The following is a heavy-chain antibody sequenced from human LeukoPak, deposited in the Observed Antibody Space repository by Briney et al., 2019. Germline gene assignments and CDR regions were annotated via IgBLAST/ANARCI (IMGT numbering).Heavy chain of an antibody. D-gene: IGHD6-19*01. J-gene: IGHJ5*02. Sequence: SETLSLTCAVYGGSFSGYYWSWTRQPPGKGLEWIGEINHSGSTNYNPSLKSRVTISVDTSKNQFSLKLSSVTAADTAVYYCAREYSSGWYGDWFDPWGQGTLVTVSS. CDR3: AREYSSGWYGDWFDP. CDR1: GGSFSGYY. V-gene: IGHV4-34*01. CDR2: INHSGST.